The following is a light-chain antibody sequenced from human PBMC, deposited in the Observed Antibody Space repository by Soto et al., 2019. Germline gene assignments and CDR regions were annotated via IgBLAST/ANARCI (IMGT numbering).Light chain of an antibody. V-gene: IGKV2-28*01. CDR3: MQALQTPRT. J-gene: IGKJ2*01. CDR1: QSLLHSNGYVY. Sequence: DILMTQSPLSLPVTPGEPASISCRSSQSLLHSNGYVYLDWFLQKPGQSPQLLIYLGSNRASGGPDRFSGSISGTDFTLPISGVEAEDVGVYYCMQALQTPRTFGQGTKLEIK. CDR2: LGS.